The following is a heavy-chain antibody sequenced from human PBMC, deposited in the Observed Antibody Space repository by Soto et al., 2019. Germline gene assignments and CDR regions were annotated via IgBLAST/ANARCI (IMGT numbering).Heavy chain of an antibody. D-gene: IGHD3-10*01. J-gene: IGHJ6*02. V-gene: IGHV5-51*01. Sequence: LKISCKGSGYSFTSYWIGWVRQMPGKGLEWMGIIYPGDSDTRYSPSFQGQVTISADKSISTAYLQWSSLKASDTAMYYCARHWDYGSGSYYGMDVWGQGTTVTVSS. CDR2: IYPGDSDT. CDR3: ARHWDYGSGSYYGMDV. CDR1: GYSFTSYW.